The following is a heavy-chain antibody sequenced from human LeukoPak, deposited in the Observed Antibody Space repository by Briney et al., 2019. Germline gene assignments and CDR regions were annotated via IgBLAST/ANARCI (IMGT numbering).Heavy chain of an antibody. CDR2: IHDSGTT. J-gene: IGHJ4*02. CDR1: GGSVSSYY. V-gene: IGHV4-59*02. Sequence: PSETLSLICTVSGGSVSSYYWSWIRQPPGKGLEWIAFIHDSGTTSYNPSLKSRVTIAEDTSKSQFSLRLTSVIAADTAVYYCARGGAGSQPFDSWGQGTLVTVSS. CDR3: ARGGAGSQPFDS. D-gene: IGHD6-19*01.